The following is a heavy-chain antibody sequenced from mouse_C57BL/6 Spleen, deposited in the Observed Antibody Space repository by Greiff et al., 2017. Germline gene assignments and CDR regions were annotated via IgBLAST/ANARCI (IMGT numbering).Heavy chain of an antibody. CDR3: ARSRDYYGSSYWYFDV. CDR2: IHPNSGST. D-gene: IGHD1-1*01. Sequence: VQLQQSGAELVKPGASVKLSCKASGYTFTSYWLHWVTQRPGQGLEWIGMIHPNSGSTNYNEKFKSKATLTVDKSSSTAYMQLSSLTSEDSAVYYCARSRDYYGSSYWYFDVWGTGTTVTVSS. CDR1: GYTFTSYW. J-gene: IGHJ1*03. V-gene: IGHV1-64*01.